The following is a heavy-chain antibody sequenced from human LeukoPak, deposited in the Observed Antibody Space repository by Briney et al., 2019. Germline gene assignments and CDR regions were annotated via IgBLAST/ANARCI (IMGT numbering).Heavy chain of an antibody. CDR2: MNPNSGNT. D-gene: IGHD2-15*01. CDR1: GYTFTSYD. CDR3: ARAGGYCGRISCPYYFDY. Sequence: GASVKVSCKASGYTFTSYDINWVRQATGQGLEWMGWMNPNSGNTGYAHKFQGRVTMTRNTSISTAYMELSSLRSEDTAVYYCARAGGYCGRISCPYYFDYWGQGSLVAVSS. J-gene: IGHJ4*02. V-gene: IGHV1-8*01.